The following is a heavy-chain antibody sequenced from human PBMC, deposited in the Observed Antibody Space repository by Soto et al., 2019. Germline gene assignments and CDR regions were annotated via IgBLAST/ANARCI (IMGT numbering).Heavy chain of an antibody. J-gene: IGHJ3*02. CDR1: GGTFTSYA. CDR3: ARGSIAPGGFDI. CDR2: IIPIVGTA. Sequence: SVKVSCKASGGTFTSYAISWVRQAPGQGLEWMGGIIPIVGTANYAQKFQGRVTITADESTSTAYMELSSLRSEDTAVYYCARGSIAPGGFDIWGQGTMVTVSS. V-gene: IGHV1-69*13. D-gene: IGHD2-15*01.